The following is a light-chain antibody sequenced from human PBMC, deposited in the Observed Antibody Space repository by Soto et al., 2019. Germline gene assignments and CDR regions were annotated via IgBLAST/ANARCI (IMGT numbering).Light chain of an antibody. Sequence: QSALTQPASVSGSPGQSITISCTGTSSDVGGYNYVSWYQHHPGRAPRLMIYASSNRPSGVSHRFSGSRSGNTASLTISGLQAEYEADYYCSSYTSGSTLYVFGTGTKLTVL. V-gene: IGLV2-14*01. CDR3: SSYTSGSTLYV. CDR1: SSDVGGYNY. J-gene: IGLJ1*01. CDR2: ASS.